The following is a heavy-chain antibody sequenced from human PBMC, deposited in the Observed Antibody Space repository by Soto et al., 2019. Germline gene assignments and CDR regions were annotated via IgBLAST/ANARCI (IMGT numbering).Heavy chain of an antibody. CDR1: GYTFTSYA. CDR3: ARDSRDRNYYYYGMDV. J-gene: IGHJ6*02. V-gene: IGHV1-3*01. CDR2: INAGNGNT. Sequence: GASVKVSCKASGYTFTSYAMHWVRQAPGPRLEWMGWINAGNGNTKYAQKFQGRVTITRDKSASTAYMELSSLRSEDTAVYYCARDSRDRNYYYYGMDVWGQGTTVTVSS.